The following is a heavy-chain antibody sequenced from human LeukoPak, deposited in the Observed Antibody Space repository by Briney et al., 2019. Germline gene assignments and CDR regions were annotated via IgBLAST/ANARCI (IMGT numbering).Heavy chain of an antibody. CDR1: GYTFTSYD. D-gene: IGHD3-10*01. Sequence: ASVKVSCKASGYTFTSYDINWVRQATGQGLEWMGWVNPNSGNTGYAQKFQGRVTMTRNTSISTAYMELSSLRSEDTALYYCAKGLSMVRGLDYWGQGTLVTVSS. V-gene: IGHV1-8*01. J-gene: IGHJ4*02. CDR3: AKGLSMVRGLDY. CDR2: VNPNSGNT.